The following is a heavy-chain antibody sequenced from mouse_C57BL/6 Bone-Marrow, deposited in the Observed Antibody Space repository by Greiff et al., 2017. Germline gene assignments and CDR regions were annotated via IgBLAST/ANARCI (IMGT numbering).Heavy chain of an antibody. CDR2: IRSKSNNYAT. J-gene: IGHJ4*01. CDR3: VRHGGLPTRHAMDY. V-gene: IGHV10-1*01. D-gene: IGHD2-2*01. CDR1: GFSFNTYA. Sequence: EVKLVESGGGLVQPKGSLKLSCAASGFSFNTYAMNWVRQAPGKGLEWVARIRSKSNNYATYYADSVKDRFTISRDDSESMLYLQMNNLKTEDTAMYYCVRHGGLPTRHAMDYWGQGTSVTVSS.